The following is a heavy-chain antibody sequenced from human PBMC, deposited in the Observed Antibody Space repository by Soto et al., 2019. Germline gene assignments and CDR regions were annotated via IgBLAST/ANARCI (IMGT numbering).Heavy chain of an antibody. J-gene: IGHJ4*02. V-gene: IGHV3-23*01. CDR1: GFTFSSYA. D-gene: IGHD2-21*02. Sequence: EVQLLESGGGLVQPGGSLRLSCAASGFTFSSYAMSWVRQAPGKGLEWVSAISGSGGSTYYADSVKGRFTVSRDNSKNTLYLQMNSLRAEDTAVYYWALYCGGDCYSSYYWGQGTLVTVSS. CDR2: ISGSGGST. CDR3: ALYCGGDCYSSYY.